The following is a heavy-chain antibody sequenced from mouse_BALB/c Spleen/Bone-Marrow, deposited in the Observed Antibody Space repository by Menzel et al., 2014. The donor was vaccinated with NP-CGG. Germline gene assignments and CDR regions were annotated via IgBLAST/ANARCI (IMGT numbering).Heavy chain of an antibody. Sequence: VQLQQSGPELMKPGASVKISCKASGYSFTSYYIHWVKQNHGKSLEWIGYIDPFNGVTIYNQKFKGKATLTADKSSSTAHMHLSSLTSEDSAVYYCVRRVITTGPGFAYWGQGTLVTVSA. J-gene: IGHJ3*01. CDR3: VRRVITTGPGFAY. CDR1: GYSFTSYY. D-gene: IGHD2-4*01. V-gene: IGHV1-31*01. CDR2: IDPFNGVT.